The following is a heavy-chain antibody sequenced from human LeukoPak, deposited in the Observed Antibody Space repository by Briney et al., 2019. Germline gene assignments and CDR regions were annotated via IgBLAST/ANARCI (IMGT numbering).Heavy chain of an antibody. CDR2: ISSSSSYI. CDR1: GFTFSSYS. J-gene: IGHJ4*02. Sequence: GGSLRLSCAASGFTFSSYSMNWVRQAPGKGLEWVSSISSSSSYIYYADSVKGRFTISRDNSKNTLHLLMNSLRAEDTALYYCAGPMLRGLTPFDYWGQGTLVTVSS. CDR3: AGPMLRGLTPFDY. V-gene: IGHV3-21*01. D-gene: IGHD3-10*01.